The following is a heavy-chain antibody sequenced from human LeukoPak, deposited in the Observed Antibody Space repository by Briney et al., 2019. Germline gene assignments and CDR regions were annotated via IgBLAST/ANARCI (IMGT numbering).Heavy chain of an antibody. Sequence: PSETLSLTCAVYGGSFSGYYWSWIRQPPGKVLEWIGEINHSGSTNYNPSLKSRVTISVDTSKNQFSLKLSSVTAADTAVYYCARVDIVVVVAAGVGRRYYNYYMDVWGKGTTVTVSS. CDR1: GGSFSGYY. J-gene: IGHJ6*03. CDR3: ARVDIVVVVAAGVGRRYYNYYMDV. V-gene: IGHV4-34*01. CDR2: INHSGST. D-gene: IGHD2-15*01.